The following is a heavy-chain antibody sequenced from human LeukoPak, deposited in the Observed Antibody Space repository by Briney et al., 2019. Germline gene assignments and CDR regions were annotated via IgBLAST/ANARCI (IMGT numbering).Heavy chain of an antibody. CDR2: ISYDGSNK. D-gene: IGHD6-13*01. J-gene: IGHJ4*02. CDR1: GFTFSTCG. Sequence: GSLRLSCAASGFTFSTCGMHWVRQAPGKGLEWVAVISYDGSNKYFADSVKGRFTISRDNSKNTLYLQMSSLRAEDTAVYYCAKGRYSSTWCSDHWGQGTLVTVSS. CDR3: AKGRYSSTWCSDH. V-gene: IGHV3-30*18.